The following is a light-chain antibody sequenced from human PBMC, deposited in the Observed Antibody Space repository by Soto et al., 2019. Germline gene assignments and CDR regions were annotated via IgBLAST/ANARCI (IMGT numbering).Light chain of an antibody. Sequence: DVQMTQSPSSLSASVVDRFTITCLASQSISSYLNWYQQKPGKAPKLLIYAASSLQSGAPSRFSGSGSGTDFTLTISSLQPEDFATYYCQQSYSTPRTFGQGTKVDIK. V-gene: IGKV1-39*01. CDR1: QSISSY. J-gene: IGKJ1*01. CDR2: AAS. CDR3: QQSYSTPRT.